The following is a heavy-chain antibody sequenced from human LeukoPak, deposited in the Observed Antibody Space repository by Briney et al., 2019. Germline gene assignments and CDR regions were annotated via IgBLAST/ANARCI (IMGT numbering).Heavy chain of an antibody. CDR3: ARDQEGFDY. Sequence: ASVKVSCKASGGTFSSYAISWVRQAPGQGLEWMGMIYPRDGSTSYAQKFQGRVTVTRDTSTSTVHMELSGLRSEDTAVYYCARDQEGFDYWGQGTLITVSS. V-gene: IGHV1-46*01. CDR2: IYPRDGST. CDR1: GGTFSSYA. J-gene: IGHJ4*02.